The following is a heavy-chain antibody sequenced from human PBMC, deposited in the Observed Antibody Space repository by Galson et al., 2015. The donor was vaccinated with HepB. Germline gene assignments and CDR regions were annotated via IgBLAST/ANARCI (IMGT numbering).Heavy chain of an antibody. V-gene: IGHV3-30*02. CDR2: IRYDGSNK. D-gene: IGHD6-13*01. J-gene: IGHJ4*02. Sequence: SLRLSCAASGFTFSSYGMHWVRQAPGKGLEWVAFIRYDGSNKYYADSVKGRFTISRDNSKNTLYLQMNSLRAEDTAVYYCAKDPGRRDSSNDMREYFDYWGQGTLVTVSS. CDR3: AKDPGRRDSSNDMREYFDY. CDR1: GFTFSSYG.